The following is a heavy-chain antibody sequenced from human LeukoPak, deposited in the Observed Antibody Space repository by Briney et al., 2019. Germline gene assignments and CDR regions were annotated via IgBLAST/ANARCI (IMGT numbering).Heavy chain of an antibody. CDR2: MNPNSGNT. J-gene: IGHJ5*02. CDR3: ATSRARYCSSTSCQLPGTDWFDP. CDR1: GYTFTSYD. V-gene: IGHV1-8*03. Sequence: ASVKVSCKASGYTFTSYDINWVRQATGQGLEWMGWMNPNSGNTGYAQKFQGRVTITRNTSISTAYMELSSLRSEDTAVYYCATSRARYCSSTSCQLPGTDWFDPWGQGTLVTVSS. D-gene: IGHD2-2*01.